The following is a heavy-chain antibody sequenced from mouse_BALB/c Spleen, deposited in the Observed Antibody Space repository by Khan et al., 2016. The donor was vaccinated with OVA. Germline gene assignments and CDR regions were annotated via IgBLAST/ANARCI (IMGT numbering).Heavy chain of an antibody. Sequence: QVQLKQSGAELVRPGASVKLSCKTSGYIFTTYWIHWIKQRSGQGLEWIARIYPGTDNSYYNEKFKDKATLTADKSSRTDYMQLSSLKAEDSDVYFCAREEALYHIDHWGQGTTLTVSS. CDR3: AREEALYHIDH. CDR2: IYPGTDNS. V-gene: IGHV1-76*01. D-gene: IGHD3-2*02. CDR1: GYIFTTYW. J-gene: IGHJ2*01.